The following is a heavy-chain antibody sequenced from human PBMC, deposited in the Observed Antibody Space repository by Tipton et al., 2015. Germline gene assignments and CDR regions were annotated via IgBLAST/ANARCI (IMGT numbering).Heavy chain of an antibody. Sequence: TLSLTCDVSGYSISSGCYWGWIRQPPGKGLEWIGNIYDSGSTYYNPSLESRVTISVDTSKKRFSLKVNSVTAADTAVYYCACQDYDSLTRDYQTVDYWGQGTLVTVSS. CDR1: GYSISSGCY. D-gene: IGHD3-9*01. V-gene: IGHV4-38-2*01. J-gene: IGHJ4*02. CDR2: IYDSGST. CDR3: ACQDYDSLTRDYQTVDY.